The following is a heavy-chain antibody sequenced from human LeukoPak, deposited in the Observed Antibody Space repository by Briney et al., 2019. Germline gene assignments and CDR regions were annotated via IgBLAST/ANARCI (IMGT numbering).Heavy chain of an antibody. J-gene: IGHJ6*03. CDR2: MNPNSGNT. Sequence: ALVKVSCKASGYTFTSCDINWVRQATGQGLEWMGWMNPNSGNTGYAQKFQGRVTMTRNTSISTAYMELSSLRSEDTAVYYCAGGRRGVTGTTRSYYYYYMDVWGKGTTVTVSS. V-gene: IGHV1-8*01. CDR1: GYTFTSCD. D-gene: IGHD1-7*01. CDR3: AGGRRGVTGTTRSYYYYYMDV.